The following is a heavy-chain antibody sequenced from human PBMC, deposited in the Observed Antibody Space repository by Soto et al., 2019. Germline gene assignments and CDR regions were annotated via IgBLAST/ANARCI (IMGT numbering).Heavy chain of an antibody. CDR2: ISSSGDST. CDR3: ARGGVKGTTSRGQVYN. D-gene: IGHD1-7*01. CDR1: GFTFSDYY. Sequence: QVQVVESGGGLVKPGGSLRLSCAASGFTFSDYYMSWIRQAPGKGLEWVSFISSSGDSTKYADSVKGRFTNSRDNAKKSLYLQLNSLRAEDTAVYYCARGGVKGTTSRGQVYNWGQGTLVTVSS. J-gene: IGHJ4*02. V-gene: IGHV3-11*06.